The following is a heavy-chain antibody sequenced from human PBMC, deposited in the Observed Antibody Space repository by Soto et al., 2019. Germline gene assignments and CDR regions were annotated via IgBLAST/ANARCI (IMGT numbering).Heavy chain of an antibody. CDR2: IKPANGNT. Sequence: QVQLAQSGAEERKPGASVKVSCEATGYTFTAYAMHWVRQAPGQRLEWMGWIKPANGNTKYSQKFQCRLTITSHTSANTMYMELSSLTSEDTAMYYCTRSAISPYGGLIGPFDYWGQGNLVTVSS. J-gene: IGHJ4*02. CDR1: GYTFTAYA. V-gene: IGHV1-3*05. CDR3: TRSAISPYGGLIGPFDY. D-gene: IGHD3-16*02.